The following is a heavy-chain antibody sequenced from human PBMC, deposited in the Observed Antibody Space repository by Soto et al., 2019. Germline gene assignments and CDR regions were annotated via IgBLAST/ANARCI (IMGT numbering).Heavy chain of an antibody. CDR3: AKGLPSITMVPDY. J-gene: IGHJ4*02. CDR2: ISYEGRNE. CDR1: GFTFSSYG. Sequence: QVQLVESGGGVVQPGRSLRLSCAASGFTFSSYGMHWVRQAPGKGLEWVAVISYEGRNEYYADSVKGRFTISRDNSKNTLYLQMNSLRAEDTALYYCAKGLPSITMVPDYWGQGTLVTVSS. V-gene: IGHV3-30*18. D-gene: IGHD3-10*01.